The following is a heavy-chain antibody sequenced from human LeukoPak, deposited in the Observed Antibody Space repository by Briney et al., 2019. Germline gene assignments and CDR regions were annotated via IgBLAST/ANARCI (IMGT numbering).Heavy chain of an antibody. D-gene: IGHD5-18*01. J-gene: IGHJ4*02. V-gene: IGHV3-66*01. CDR3: ARWAGFGLPFDY. Sequence: SGGSLRLSCAASGFTVSTNYMSWVRQAPGKGLEWVSVLYTGGNTYYADSVKGRFTISRDNSENTLYLQMISLRAEDTAVYYCARWAGFGLPFDYWGQGTLVTVSS. CDR1: GFTVSTNY. CDR2: LYTGGNT.